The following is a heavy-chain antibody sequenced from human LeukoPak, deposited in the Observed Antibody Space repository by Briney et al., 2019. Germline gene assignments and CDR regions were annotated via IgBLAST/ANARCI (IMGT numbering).Heavy chain of an antibody. CDR2: ISERTGET. J-gene: IGHJ3*02. CDR1: GHTVATYG. Sequence: SVKLSCKASGHTVATYGITRVRQAPGQGLEWTGWISERTGETDYAEKFKGRLIVTRDKSTSTAYMELRSLGSDDTAVYYCAKARQAVSDRPSDIWGQGTMVIVSS. D-gene: IGHD5/OR15-5a*01. CDR3: AKARQAVSDRPSDI. V-gene: IGHV1-18*01.